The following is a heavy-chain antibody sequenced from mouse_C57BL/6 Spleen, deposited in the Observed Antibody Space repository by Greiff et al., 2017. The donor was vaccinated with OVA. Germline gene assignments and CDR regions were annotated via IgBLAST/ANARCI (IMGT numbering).Heavy chain of an antibody. V-gene: IGHV1-26*01. D-gene: IGHD2-2*01. CDR3: ARNYGYGAMDY. Sequence: VKLQQSGPELVKPGASVKISCKASGYTFTDYYMNWVKQSHGKSLEWIGDINPNNGGTSYNQKFKGKATLTVDKSSSTAYMELRSLTSEDSAVYYCARNYGYGAMDYWGQGTSVTVSS. J-gene: IGHJ4*01. CDR2: INPNNGGT. CDR1: GYTFTDYY.